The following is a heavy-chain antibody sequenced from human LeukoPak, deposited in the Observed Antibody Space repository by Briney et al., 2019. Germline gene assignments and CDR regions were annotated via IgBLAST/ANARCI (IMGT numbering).Heavy chain of an antibody. CDR2: ISGSGAAT. D-gene: IGHD7-27*01. V-gene: IGHV3-23*01. Sequence: GGSLRLSCAASGFAFNTYGMSWVRQAPGKGLEWVSGISGSGAATYYADSVKGRFTISRGNSKNTLYLQMNSLRAEDTAIYYCAKGRSWGLDYWGQGTLVTVSS. CDR1: GFAFNTYG. J-gene: IGHJ4*02. CDR3: AKGRSWGLDY.